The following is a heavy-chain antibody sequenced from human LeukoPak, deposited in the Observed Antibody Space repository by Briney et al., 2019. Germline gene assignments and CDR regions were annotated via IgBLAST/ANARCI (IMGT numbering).Heavy chain of an antibody. CDR3: AKAPGLAVAGDPFDY. CDR2: ISWNSGSI. V-gene: IGHV3-9*01. Sequence: GRSLRLSCAASGFTFDDYAMHWVRQAPGKGLEWVSGISWNSGSIGYVDSVKGRFTISRDNAKNSLYLQMNSLRAEDTALYYCAKAPGLAVAGDPFDYWGQGTLVTVSS. CDR1: GFTFDDYA. J-gene: IGHJ4*02. D-gene: IGHD6-19*01.